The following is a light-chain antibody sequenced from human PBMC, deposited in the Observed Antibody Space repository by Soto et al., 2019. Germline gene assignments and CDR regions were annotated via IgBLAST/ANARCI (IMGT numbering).Light chain of an antibody. CDR1: QTVGRY. CDR3: QQRLHWPIT. J-gene: IGKJ5*01. V-gene: IGKV3-11*01. CDR2: DAS. Sequence: DIVLTQSPATLSLSPGDRVTLSCRASQTVGRYLSWYQHSPGQGPRLLVYDASSRATGVPARFSGSGSETDFTLTISSLEPEDFADYYCQQRLHWPITFGQGTRLEIK.